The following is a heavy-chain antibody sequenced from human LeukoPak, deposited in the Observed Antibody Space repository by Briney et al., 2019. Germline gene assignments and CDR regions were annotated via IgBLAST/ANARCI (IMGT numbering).Heavy chain of an antibody. CDR2: INHSGST. J-gene: IGHJ6*02. Sequence: SETLSLTCAVYGGSFSGYYWGWIRQPPGKGLEWIGEINHSGSTNYNPSLKSRVTISVDTSKNQFSLKLSSVTAADTAVYYCARTAGSNWNYDGYYYGMDVWGQGTTVTVSS. CDR1: GGSFSGYY. CDR3: ARTAGSNWNYDGYYYGMDV. V-gene: IGHV4-34*01. D-gene: IGHD1-7*01.